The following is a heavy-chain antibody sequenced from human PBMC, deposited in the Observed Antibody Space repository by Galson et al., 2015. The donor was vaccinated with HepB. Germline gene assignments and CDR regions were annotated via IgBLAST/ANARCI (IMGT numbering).Heavy chain of an antibody. CDR1: GFTFSSYA. CDR3: ARDPFDPYSGSYYDY. D-gene: IGHD1-26*01. J-gene: IGHJ4*02. CDR2: ISYDGSNK. V-gene: IGHV3-30*09. Sequence: SLRLSCAASGFTFSSYAMHWVRQAPGKGLEWVAVISYDGSNKYYADSVEGRFAISRDNSKNTLYLQMNSLRAEDTAVYYCARDPFDPYSGSYYDYWGQGTPVTVSS.